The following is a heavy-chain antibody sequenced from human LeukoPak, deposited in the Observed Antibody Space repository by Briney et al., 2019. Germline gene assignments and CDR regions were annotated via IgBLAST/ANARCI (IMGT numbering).Heavy chain of an antibody. Sequence: ASVKVSCKASGYPFTSFDINWVRQATGQGLEWMGWMNPNSGNTGYAQNFQGRVTVTRNSSISTAYMELSSLRSEDTAVYYCARGPSAYRLYHYGMDVWSQGTTVTVSS. CDR3: ARGPSAYRLYHYGMDV. CDR1: GYPFTSFD. CDR2: MNPNSGNT. V-gene: IGHV1-8*01. J-gene: IGHJ6*02. D-gene: IGHD3-16*01.